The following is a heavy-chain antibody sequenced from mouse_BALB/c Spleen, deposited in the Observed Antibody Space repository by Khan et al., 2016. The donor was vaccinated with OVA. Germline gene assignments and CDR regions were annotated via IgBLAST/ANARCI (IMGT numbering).Heavy chain of an antibody. Sequence: VELVESGAELVRPGSSVKISCKASGYAFSSYWMNWVKQRPGQGLEWIGQIYPGDGDTKYNGKFKGKVTLTADKSSSTAYMQLSSLTSEDSAIYFCARSGYDYFAYWGQGTLVTVSA. CDR2: IYPGDGDT. J-gene: IGHJ3*01. CDR1: GYAFSSYW. V-gene: IGHV1-80*01. CDR3: ARSGYDYFAY. D-gene: IGHD2-14*01.